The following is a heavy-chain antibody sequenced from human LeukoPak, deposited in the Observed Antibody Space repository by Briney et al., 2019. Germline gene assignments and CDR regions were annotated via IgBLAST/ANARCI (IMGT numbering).Heavy chain of an antibody. CDR1: GFTYNRYE. CDR2: ISSSDRAI. D-gene: IGHD4-17*01. Sequence: GGSLRLSCAASGFTYNRYEMNWVRQAPGKGLEWVSYISSSDRAIYYADSVRGRFTISRDNAQNSLYLQMNSLRAEDTAVYYCAKGSGSDYGDCFDYWGQGTLVTVSS. J-gene: IGHJ4*02. CDR3: AKGSGSDYGDCFDY. V-gene: IGHV3-48*03.